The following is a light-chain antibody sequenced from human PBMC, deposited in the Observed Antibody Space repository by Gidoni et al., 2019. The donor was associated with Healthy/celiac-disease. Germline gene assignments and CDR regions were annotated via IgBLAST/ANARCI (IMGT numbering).Light chain of an antibody. J-gene: IGLJ2*01. CDR2: DVS. Sequence: QSALPPPASVSGSPGPSITISCPGTSSDVGGYNHVSWYQQHPGKAPKPMIYDVSNRPSGVSNRFSGSKSGNTASLTISGLQAEDEADYYCSSYTSSSTLVFGGGTKLTVL. CDR1: SSDVGGYNH. V-gene: IGLV2-14*03. CDR3: SSYTSSSTLV.